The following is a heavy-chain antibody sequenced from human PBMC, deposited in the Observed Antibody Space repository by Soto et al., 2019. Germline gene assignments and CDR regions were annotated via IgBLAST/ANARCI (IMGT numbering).Heavy chain of an antibody. V-gene: IGHV1-3*01. CDR3: ARGQYSGYDFKLDFAT. CDR1: GYTFDNYA. J-gene: IGHJ3*02. CDR2: IHAGNGYT. Sequence: QVQLVQSGAQVKKPGASVKVSCKASGYTFDNYALHWVRQAPGRRLEWMGWIHAGNGYTKYSQSFQGEVTITRDTAASNVHMDLSSVTADYNAVYYWARGQYSGYDFKLDFATWGQGTMVTVSS. D-gene: IGHD5-12*01.